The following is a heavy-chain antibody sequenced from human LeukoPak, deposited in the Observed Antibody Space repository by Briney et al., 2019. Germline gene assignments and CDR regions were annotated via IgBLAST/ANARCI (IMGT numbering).Heavy chain of an antibody. Sequence: GGSLRLSCAASGFTFSSYWMSWVRQAPGKGLEWVANIKQDGSEKYYVDSVKGRFTISRDNAKDSLYLQMNSLRADDTAVFYCARVRSTSWEHLAFFDYWGQGTLVTVSS. CDR3: ARVRSTSWEHLAFFDY. CDR2: IKQDGSEK. J-gene: IGHJ4*02. V-gene: IGHV3-7*01. D-gene: IGHD2-2*01. CDR1: GFTFSSYW.